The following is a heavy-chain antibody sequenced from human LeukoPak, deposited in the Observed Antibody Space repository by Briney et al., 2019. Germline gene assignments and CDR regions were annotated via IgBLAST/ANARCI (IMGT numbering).Heavy chain of an antibody. V-gene: IGHV3-7*01. CDR1: GFSLSSYW. CDR2: IKQDESER. Sequence: PGGSLRLSCEASGFSLSSYWMTWVRQPPGKGPEWVANIKQDESERYSVDSVKGRFTISRDNAKNSVYLHMNSLRAEDTALYYCARLSAYYYGSYFYCYMDVWGKGTTVTVSS. D-gene: IGHD3-10*01. J-gene: IGHJ6*03. CDR3: ARLSAYYYGSYFYCYMDV.